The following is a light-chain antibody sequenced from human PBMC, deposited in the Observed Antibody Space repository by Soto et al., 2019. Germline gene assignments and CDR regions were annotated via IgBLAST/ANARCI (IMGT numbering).Light chain of an antibody. CDR2: DAS. CDR3: QQRSNWPGT. CDR1: QSVRTS. Sequence: EIGLTQSPPTLSLSPGERATLSCRASQSVRTSLAWYQQQPGQAPRLLIYDASNKATGIPARFSGSGSGTDFTLTISSLDPKDFAVYYCQQRSNWPGTFGQGTKVDI. V-gene: IGKV3-11*01. J-gene: IGKJ1*01.